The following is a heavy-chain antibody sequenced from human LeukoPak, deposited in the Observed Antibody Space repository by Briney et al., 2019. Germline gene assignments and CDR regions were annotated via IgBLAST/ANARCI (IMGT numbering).Heavy chain of an antibody. J-gene: IGHJ6*03. CDR3: AKDPVVTAENYYYYYYMDV. CDR2: ISGGGGST. D-gene: IGHD2-21*02. V-gene: IGHV3-23*01. Sequence: AISGGGGSTYYADSVKGRFTISRDNSKNTLYLQMNSLRAGDTAVYYCAKDPVVTAENYYYYYYMDVWGKGTTVTISS.